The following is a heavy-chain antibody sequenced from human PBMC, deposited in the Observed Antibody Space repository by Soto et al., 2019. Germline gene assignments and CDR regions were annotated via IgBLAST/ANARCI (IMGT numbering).Heavy chain of an antibody. Sequence: PGESLKISCKGSGYNFAGYWIAWVRQMPGKGLELMGIIYPSDSDTRYRPSFQGQVTISADKSISSAYLQWSSLRASDTAMYYCARGGVSTRTFDYWGQGTPVTVSS. CDR3: ARGGVSTRTFDY. CDR2: IYPSDSDT. CDR1: GYNFAGYW. V-gene: IGHV5-51*01. D-gene: IGHD3-3*01. J-gene: IGHJ4*02.